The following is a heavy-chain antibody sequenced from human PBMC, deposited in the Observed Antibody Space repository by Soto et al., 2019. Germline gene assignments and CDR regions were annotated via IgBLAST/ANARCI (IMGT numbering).Heavy chain of an antibody. J-gene: IGHJ2*01. CDR2: IYNSGGT. V-gene: IGHV4-61*01. CDR3: ARGYRTSWYWFDL. D-gene: IGHD6-13*01. Sequence: QAQLQESGPGPVKPSETLSLTCTVSAGSVSGDTHYWSWIRQPPGKGLEWIGYIYNSGGTNYNPSLTSRVTISVDTSKNQFSLKLSSVTAADTAVYYCARGYRTSWYWFDLWGRGTLVTVSS. CDR1: AGSVSGDTHY.